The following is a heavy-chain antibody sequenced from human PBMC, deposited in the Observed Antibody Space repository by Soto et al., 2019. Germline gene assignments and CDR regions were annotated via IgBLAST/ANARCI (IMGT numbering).Heavy chain of an antibody. J-gene: IGHJ4*02. Sequence: GGSLRLSCAASGFTFGGSAMHWVRQASGKGLEWVGHIRSKTNSYATAYAESVKGRFTFSRDDSMNTAYLQMNSLKTEDTAVYFCTRQTDAVQWLVVPTDYNFDYWGQGTLVTVSS. D-gene: IGHD6-19*01. CDR2: IRSKTNSYAT. CDR1: GFTFGGSA. V-gene: IGHV3-73*01. CDR3: TRQTDAVQWLVVPTDYNFDY.